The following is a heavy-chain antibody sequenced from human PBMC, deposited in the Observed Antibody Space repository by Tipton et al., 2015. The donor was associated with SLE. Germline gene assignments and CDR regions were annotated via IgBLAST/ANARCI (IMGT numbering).Heavy chain of an antibody. CDR1: GGSVSSGSYY. Sequence: LRLSCTVSGGSVSSGSYYWSWIRQPPGKGLEWIGYIYYSGSTNYNPSLKSRVTISVDTSKNQFSLKLSSVTAADTAVYYCARARDGYNQLFDYWGQGTLVTVSS. CDR3: ARARDGYNQLFDY. CDR2: IYYSGST. D-gene: IGHD5-24*01. J-gene: IGHJ4*02. V-gene: IGHV4-61*01.